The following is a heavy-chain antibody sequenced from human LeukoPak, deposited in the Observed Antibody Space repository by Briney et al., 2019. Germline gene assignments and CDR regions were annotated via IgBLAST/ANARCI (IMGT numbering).Heavy chain of an antibody. CDR1: GYSFPTYW. J-gene: IGHJ5*02. CDR2: IYPGDSET. CDR3: ARLPENSSPRFDP. Sequence: HGESLKISCKGSGYSFPTYWIGWVRQMPGKGLEWMGIIYPGDSETRYSPSFQGQVTISADKSISTAYLQWSSLKASDTAMYYCARLPENSSPRFDPWGQGTLVTVSS. D-gene: IGHD6-6*01. V-gene: IGHV5-51*01.